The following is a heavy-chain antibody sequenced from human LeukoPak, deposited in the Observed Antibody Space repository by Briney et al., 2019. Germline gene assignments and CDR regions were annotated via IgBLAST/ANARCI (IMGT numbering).Heavy chain of an antibody. J-gene: IGHJ3*02. D-gene: IGHD6-19*01. CDR1: GFTFDDYG. CDR2: INWNGGST. V-gene: IGHV3-20*04. CDR3: ARDHGSGWSSGGHAFDI. Sequence: PGGSLRLSCAASGFTFDDYGMSWVRQAPGKGLEWVSGINWNGGSTGYADSVKGRFTISRDNAKNSLYLQMNSLRAEDTALYYCARDHGSGWSSGGHAFDIWGQGTMVTVSS.